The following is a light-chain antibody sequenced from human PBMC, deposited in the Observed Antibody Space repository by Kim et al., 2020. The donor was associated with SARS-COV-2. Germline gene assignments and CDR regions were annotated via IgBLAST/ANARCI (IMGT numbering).Light chain of an antibody. CDR2: GTS. CDR3: HQYGRSPPWT. J-gene: IGKJ1*01. CDR1: QSISSNL. Sequence: PGVRATPSCRASQSISSNLLAWYQQKPGQAPRLLIYGTSSRATGVPDRFSGSGSGTDFTFTISGLEPEDFSVYYCHQYGRSPPWTFGHGTKVDIK. V-gene: IGKV3-20*01.